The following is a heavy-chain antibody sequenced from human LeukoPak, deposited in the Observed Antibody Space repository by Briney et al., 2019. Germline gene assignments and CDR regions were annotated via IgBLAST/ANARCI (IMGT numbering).Heavy chain of an antibody. CDR1: GFTFSSYG. V-gene: IGHV3-33*06. CDR3: AKDERGYSYGLIDY. D-gene: IGHD5-18*01. J-gene: IGHJ4*02. Sequence: PGGSLRLSCAASGFTFSSYGMHWVRQAPGKVLEWVAVMWYDGSNKYYADSVKGRFTISRDNSKNTQYLQMNSLRAEDTAVYYCAKDERGYSYGLIDYWGQGTLVTVSS. CDR2: MWYDGSNK.